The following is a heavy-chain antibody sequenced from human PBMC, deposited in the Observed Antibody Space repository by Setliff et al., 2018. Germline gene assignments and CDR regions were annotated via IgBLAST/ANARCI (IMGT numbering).Heavy chain of an antibody. Sequence: PSETLSLTCTVSGGSISGSTYYWGWIRQPPGKGLEWIGTIYIGGSANYNPSLKSRVTMSIDTSKNQFSLNVRSVTAADTAIYYCAKGRGEMDSWGQGILVTVSS. D-gene: IGHD3-10*01. V-gene: IGHV4-61*05. CDR2: IYIGGSA. CDR3: AKGRGEMDS. J-gene: IGHJ4*02. CDR1: GGSISGSTYY.